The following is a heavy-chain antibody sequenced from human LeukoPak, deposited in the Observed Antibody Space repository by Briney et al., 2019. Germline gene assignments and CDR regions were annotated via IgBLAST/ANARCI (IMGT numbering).Heavy chain of an antibody. D-gene: IGHD3-22*01. Sequence: SETLSLTCAVYGGSFSGYYWSWIRQPPGKGLEWIGEINHSGSTNYNPSLRSRVTISVDTSKNQFSLKLSSVTAADTAVYYCASQSDYYDSSGYQGWGQGTLVTVSS. J-gene: IGHJ4*02. V-gene: IGHV4-34*01. CDR1: GGSFSGYY. CDR2: INHSGST. CDR3: ASQSDYYDSSGYQG.